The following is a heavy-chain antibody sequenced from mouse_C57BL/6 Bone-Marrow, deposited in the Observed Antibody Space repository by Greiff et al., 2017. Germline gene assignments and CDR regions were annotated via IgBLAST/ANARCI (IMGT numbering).Heavy chain of an antibody. CDR3: AQAKPTVVAAYYAMDY. J-gene: IGHJ4*01. CDR2: IFPGSGST. D-gene: IGHD1-1*01. V-gene: IGHV1-75*01. Sequence: VQLQQSGPELVKPGASVKISCKASGYTFTDYYINWVKQRPGQGLEWIGWIFPGSGSTYYNEKFKGKATLTVDKSSSTAYMLLSSLTSEDSAVYFCAQAKPTVVAAYYAMDYWGQGTSVTVSS. CDR1: GYTFTDYY.